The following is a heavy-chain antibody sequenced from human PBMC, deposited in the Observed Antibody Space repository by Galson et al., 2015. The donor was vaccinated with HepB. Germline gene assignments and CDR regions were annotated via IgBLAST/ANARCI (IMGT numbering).Heavy chain of an antibody. V-gene: IGHV3-7*03. D-gene: IGHD6-13*01. CDR1: GFTFSSYW. CDR3: ARDPRTGAATPPKGFDY. J-gene: IGHJ4*02. Sequence: SLRLSCAASGFTFSSYWMSWVRQAPGKGLEWVANIKQDGSEKYYVDSVKGRSTISRDNAKNSLYLQMNSLRAEDTAVYYCARDPRTGAATPPKGFDYWGQGTLVTVSS. CDR2: IKQDGSEK.